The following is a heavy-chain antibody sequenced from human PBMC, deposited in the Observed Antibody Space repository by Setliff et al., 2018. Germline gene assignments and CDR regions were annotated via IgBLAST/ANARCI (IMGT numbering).Heavy chain of an antibody. CDR1: GDSLSGYF. CDR2: IQKRGSTTT. Sequence: LFLTCIVSGDSLSGYFWSWIRQAPGKGLEWIGYIQKRGSTTTKYNPSLGSRISMSIDTSKNQFSLQLSSVSDGDTAVYYCARDQFSSGWYGPPESYFDCWGQGIQVTVSS. CDR3: ARDQFSSGWYGPPESYFDC. D-gene: IGHD6-19*01. J-gene: IGHJ4*02. V-gene: IGHV4-59*01.